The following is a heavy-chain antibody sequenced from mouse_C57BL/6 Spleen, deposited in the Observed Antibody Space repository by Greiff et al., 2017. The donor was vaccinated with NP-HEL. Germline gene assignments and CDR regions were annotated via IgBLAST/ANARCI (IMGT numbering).Heavy chain of an antibody. CDR2: IYPGDGDT. V-gene: IGHV1-82*01. CDR3: ARGRGRQPYFDY. Sequence: QVQLQQSGPELVKPGASVKISCKASGYAFSSSWMNWVKQRPGKGLEWIGRIYPGDGDTNYNGKFKGKATLTADKSSSTAYMQLSSLTSEDSAVYFCARGRGRQPYFDYWGQGTTLTVSS. D-gene: IGHD3-2*01. CDR1: GYAFSSSW. J-gene: IGHJ2*01.